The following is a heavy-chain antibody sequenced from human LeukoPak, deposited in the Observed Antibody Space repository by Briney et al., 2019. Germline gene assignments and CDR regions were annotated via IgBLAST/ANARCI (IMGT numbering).Heavy chain of an antibody. D-gene: IGHD2-2*01. CDR1: GFTFSSYA. Sequence: GGSLRLSCAASGFTFSSYAMSWVRQAPGKGLEWVSAISGSGGSTYYADSVKGRFTISRDNSKNTLYLQMNSLRAEDTAVYYCAKDIVVGPAAARYFDYWGQGTLVTVSS. CDR3: AKDIVVGPAAARYFDY. V-gene: IGHV3-23*01. CDR2: ISGSGGST. J-gene: IGHJ4*02.